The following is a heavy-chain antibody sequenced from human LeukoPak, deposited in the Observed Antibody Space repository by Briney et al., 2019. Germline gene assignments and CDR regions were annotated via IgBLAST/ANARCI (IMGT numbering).Heavy chain of an antibody. CDR3: ARHHPTVTPYYMDV. V-gene: IGHV4-34*12. J-gene: IGHJ6*03. CDR2: IIHSGST. CDR1: GGSFSGYY. D-gene: IGHD4-17*01. Sequence: SETLSLTCAVYGGSFSGYYWSWIRQPPGKGLEWIGEIIHSGSTNYNPSLKSRVTISVDTSKNQFSLKLSSVTAADTAVYYCARHHPTVTPYYMDVWGKGTTVTISS.